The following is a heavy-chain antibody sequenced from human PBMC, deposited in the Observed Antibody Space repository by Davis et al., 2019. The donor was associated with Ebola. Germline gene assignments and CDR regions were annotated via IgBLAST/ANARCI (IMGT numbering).Heavy chain of an antibody. CDR3: ARNEVVVTAMAYYYYGMDV. CDR2: INPNSGGT. Sequence: SVKVSCKASGYTFTSYAMNWVRQAPGHGLEWMGRINPNSGGTNYAQKFQGRVTITADKSTSTAYMELSSLRSEDTAVYYCARNEVVVTAMAYYYYGMDVWGKGTTVTVSS. J-gene: IGHJ6*04. CDR1: GYTFTSYA. V-gene: IGHV1-69*10. D-gene: IGHD2-21*02.